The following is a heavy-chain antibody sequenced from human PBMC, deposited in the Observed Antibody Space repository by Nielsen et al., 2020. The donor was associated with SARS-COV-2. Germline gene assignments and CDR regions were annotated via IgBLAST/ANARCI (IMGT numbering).Heavy chain of an antibody. CDR1: GFTFDDYA. CDR2: ISWNSGVI. J-gene: IGHJ4*02. Sequence: SLKISCAASGFTFDDYAMHWVRQGPGKGLEWVSGISWNSGVIGYADSVKGRITISRDNAKNSLYLQMNSLRAEDTALYYCARSPYDWSHFDYWGQGTPVTVAS. D-gene: IGHD5-12*01. V-gene: IGHV3-9*01. CDR3: ARSPYDWSHFDY.